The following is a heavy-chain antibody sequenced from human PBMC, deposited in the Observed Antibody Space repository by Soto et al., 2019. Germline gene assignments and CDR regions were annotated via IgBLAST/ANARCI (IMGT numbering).Heavy chain of an antibody. CDR1: GGSFSNDY. V-gene: IGHV4-59*01. CDR3: ARDRYFYDSRGYYRTLDS. CDR2: IFHTGIT. J-gene: IGHJ5*01. Sequence: SETLSLTCFISGGSFSNDYWTWIRQSPGKGLEWIGYIFHTGITDYNPSVKSRVTISIDKSRNLFSLNLTSVTAADTAVYYCARDRYFYDSRGYYRTLDSWGQGTLVTVSS. D-gene: IGHD3-22*01.